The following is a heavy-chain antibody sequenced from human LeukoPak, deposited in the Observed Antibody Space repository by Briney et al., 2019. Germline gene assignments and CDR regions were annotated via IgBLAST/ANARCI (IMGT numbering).Heavy chain of an antibody. D-gene: IGHD2-15*01. CDR1: GFTFSSYG. Sequence: GRSLRLSCAASGFTFSSYGMHWVRQAPGKGLEWVAVIWYDGSNKYYADSVKGRFTISRDNSKNTLYLQMNSLRAEDTAVYYCARDGGSGYCSGGSCYSPFDYWGQGTLVTVSS. CDR3: ARDGGSGYCSGGSCYSPFDY. J-gene: IGHJ4*02. V-gene: IGHV3-33*01. CDR2: IWYDGSNK.